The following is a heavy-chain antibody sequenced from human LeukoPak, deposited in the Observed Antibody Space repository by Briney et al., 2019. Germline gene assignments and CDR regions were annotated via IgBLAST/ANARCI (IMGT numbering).Heavy chain of an antibody. V-gene: IGHV4-34*01. CDR1: GGSFSGYY. CDR3: ARGRRPVASRRNENYYYMDV. Sequence: PSETLSLTCAVYGGSFSGYYWSWIRQPPGKGLEWIGEINHSGSTNYNPSLKSRVTISVDTSKNQFSLKLSSVTAADTAVYYCARGRRPVASRRNENYYYMDVWGKGTTVTVSS. D-gene: IGHD4-23*01. J-gene: IGHJ6*03. CDR2: INHSGST.